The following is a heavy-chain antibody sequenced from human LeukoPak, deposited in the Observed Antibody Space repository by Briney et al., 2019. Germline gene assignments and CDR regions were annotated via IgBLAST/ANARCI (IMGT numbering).Heavy chain of an antibody. J-gene: IGHJ4*02. CDR2: LAYDGTNE. D-gene: IGHD6-19*01. Sequence: GGSLRLSCATSGFTFNLYAMHWVRHAPGKGLEWVALLAYDGTNEYYADSVKGRFTISRDNSKNSVYLQMNSLKYEDTAVYYCAKDPYVSLMRLAVAPKAIDYWGQGTLVTVSS. V-gene: IGHV3-30*04. CDR3: AKDPYVSLMRLAVAPKAIDY. CDR1: GFTFNLYA.